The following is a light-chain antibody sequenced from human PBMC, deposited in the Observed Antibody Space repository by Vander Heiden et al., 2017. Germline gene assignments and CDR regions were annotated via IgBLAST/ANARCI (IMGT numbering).Light chain of an antibody. J-gene: IGKJ3*01. CDR1: QSVLYSSNNKNC. Sequence: DIVMTQSPDYLALSLGERATINCKSSQSVLYSSNNKNCLAWYQQKPVQPPKLLIYWASTRESGVPDRFSGSGSGTDFTLTISSLQAEDVAVYYCQQDDSTPFTFGHGTKVDIK. V-gene: IGKV4-1*01. CDR3: QQDDSTPFT. CDR2: WAS.